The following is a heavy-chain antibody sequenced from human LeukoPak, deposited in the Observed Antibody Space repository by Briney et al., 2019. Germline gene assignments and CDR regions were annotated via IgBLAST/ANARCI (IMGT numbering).Heavy chain of an antibody. J-gene: IGHJ4*02. V-gene: IGHV3-20*04. CDR3: ARSPPEGDY. CDR1: GFTFDDYG. CDR2: ISWNGGST. Sequence: PGGSLRPSCADSGFTFDDYGMSWVRQAPGKGLEWISGISWNGGSTDYADSVKGRFTISRDNAKNSLYLQMNSLRVEDTALYYCARSPPEGDYWGQGTLVIVSS.